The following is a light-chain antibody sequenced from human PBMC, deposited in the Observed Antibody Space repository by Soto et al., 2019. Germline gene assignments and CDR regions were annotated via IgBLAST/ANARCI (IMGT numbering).Light chain of an antibody. CDR1: QSVSSIY. Sequence: EIVMTQSPATLSVSPGERATLSCRASQSVSSIYFAWYQQKPGQAPRLLIYGASSRATGIPDRFSGRGAGTDFTFTSRRLEPEDFAVYYCQRYGGFGQGTKLDIK. CDR3: QRYGG. V-gene: IGKV3-20*01. CDR2: GAS. J-gene: IGKJ1*01.